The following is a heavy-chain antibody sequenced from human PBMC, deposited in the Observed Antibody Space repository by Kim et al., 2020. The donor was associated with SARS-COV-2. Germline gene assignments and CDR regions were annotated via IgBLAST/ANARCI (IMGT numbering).Heavy chain of an antibody. CDR1: GFTFDTYG. D-gene: IGHD2-15*01. V-gene: IGHV3-23*01. Sequence: GGSLRLSCVASGFTFDTYGMSWVRQAPGKGLEWVSVISGIGVNKYYADSVRGRFTISRDNSKNTVYLQMNSLRDEHTALYYCAKVVVKDGYNYFCYDGSDVGGQVTAVT. J-gene: IGHJ6*02. CDR3: AKVVVKDGYNYFCYDGSDV. CDR2: ISGIGVNK.